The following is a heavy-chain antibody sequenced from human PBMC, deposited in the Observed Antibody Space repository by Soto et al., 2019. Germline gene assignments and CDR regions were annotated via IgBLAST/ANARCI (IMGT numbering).Heavy chain of an antibody. CDR1: GFTFSSYA. CDR3: ARDPRAGTLFDWFDP. V-gene: IGHV3-30-3*01. J-gene: IGHJ5*02. Sequence: GGSLRLSCAASGFTFSSYAMHWVRQAPGKGLEWVAVISYDGSNKYYADSVKGRFTISRDNSKNTLYLQMNSLRAGDTAVYYCARDPRAGTLFDWFDPWGQGTLVTVSS. D-gene: IGHD1-7*01. CDR2: ISYDGSNK.